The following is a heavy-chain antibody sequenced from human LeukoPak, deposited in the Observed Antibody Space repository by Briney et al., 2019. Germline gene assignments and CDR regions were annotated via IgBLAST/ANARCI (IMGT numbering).Heavy chain of an antibody. CDR3: ASSVSGSWYEGRRYFQH. V-gene: IGHV3-7*01. Sequence: GGSLRLSCAASGFTFSSYWMSWVRQAPGKGLEWVANIKQDGSEKYYVDSVKGRFTISRDNAKNSLYLQMNSLRAEDTAVYYCASSVSGSWYEGRRYFQHWGQGTLVTVSS. CDR2: IKQDGSEK. CDR1: GFTFSSYW. D-gene: IGHD6-13*01. J-gene: IGHJ1*01.